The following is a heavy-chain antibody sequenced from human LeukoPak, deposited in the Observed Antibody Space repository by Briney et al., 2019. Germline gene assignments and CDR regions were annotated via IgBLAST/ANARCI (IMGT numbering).Heavy chain of an antibody. CDR3: AKDQRWESPHYLDS. Sequence: SGGSLRLSCAASGFTFSAYNMIWVRQAPGKELEWLSYISGSSSAIYYADSVQGRFTISRDNAKNSLSLQMSSLRVEDTAVYYCAKDQRWESPHYLDSWGQGTLVTVSS. CDR2: ISGSSSAI. V-gene: IGHV3-48*01. D-gene: IGHD1-26*01. CDR1: GFTFSAYN. J-gene: IGHJ4*02.